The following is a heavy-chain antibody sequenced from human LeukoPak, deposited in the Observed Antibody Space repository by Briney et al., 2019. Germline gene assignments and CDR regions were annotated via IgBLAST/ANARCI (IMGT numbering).Heavy chain of an antibody. J-gene: IGHJ4*02. V-gene: IGHV4-31*03. CDR2: IYYSGST. CDR1: GGSISSGGYY. D-gene: IGHD3-22*01. CDR3: ARDQSSGRGGFDY. Sequence: SETLSLTCTVSGGSISSGGYYWSWIRQHTGKGLEWIGYIYYSGSTYYNPSLKSRVTISVDTSKNQFSLKLSSVTAADTAVYYCARDQSSGRGGFDYWGQGTLVTVSS.